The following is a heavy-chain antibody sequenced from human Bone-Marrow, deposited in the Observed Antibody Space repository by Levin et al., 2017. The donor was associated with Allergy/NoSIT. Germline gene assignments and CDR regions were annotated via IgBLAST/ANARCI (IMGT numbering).Heavy chain of an antibody. CDR3: ARDPLAVQGAATLNIDAFDV. J-gene: IGHJ3*01. CDR2: INANTGGP. V-gene: IGHV1-2*04. D-gene: IGHD3-10*01. Sequence: ASVKVSCKASGYTFTGYYIHWVRQAPGQGLEWMGRINANTGGPDYAQKFQAWVTMTRDTSITTAYLNLSRLRSDDTAIYYCARDPLAVQGAATLNIDAFDVWGQGTMVSVSS. CDR1: GYTFTGYY.